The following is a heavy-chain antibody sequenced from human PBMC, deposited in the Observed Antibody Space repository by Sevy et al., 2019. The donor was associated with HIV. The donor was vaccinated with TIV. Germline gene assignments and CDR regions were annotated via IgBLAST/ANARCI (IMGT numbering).Heavy chain of an antibody. CDR2: VYYSGNT. J-gene: IGHJ5*02. Sequence: SETLSLTCSVSGGSINNPDFNWSWVRQPPGRGLGWIGYVYYSGNTYYSPSLKPRASLSIDTSKNQFSLDLHSVTAADTAVYYCTRVRGPFGWSDPWGQGTLVTVSS. D-gene: IGHD3-10*01. CDR1: GGSINNPDFN. V-gene: IGHV4-30-4*01. CDR3: TRVRGPFGWSDP.